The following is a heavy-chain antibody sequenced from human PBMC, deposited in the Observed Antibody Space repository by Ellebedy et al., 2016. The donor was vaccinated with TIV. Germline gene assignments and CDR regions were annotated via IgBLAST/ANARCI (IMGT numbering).Heavy chain of an antibody. CDR2: ISASGGTT. V-gene: IGHV3-23*01. D-gene: IGHD3-22*01. J-gene: IGHJ4*02. Sequence: PGGSLRLSCAASGFTFSSYAMSWVRQAPGKGLEWVSGISASGGTTYYADSVKGRFTISRDNSKNTLYLQMNSLRAEDTAVYYCAKDRHYYDSSGPFDYWGQGTLVTVSS. CDR3: AKDRHYYDSSGPFDY. CDR1: GFTFSSYA.